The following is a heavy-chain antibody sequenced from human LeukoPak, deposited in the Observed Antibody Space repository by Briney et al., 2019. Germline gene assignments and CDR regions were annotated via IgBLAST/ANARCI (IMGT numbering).Heavy chain of an antibody. V-gene: IGHV1-2*02. CDR1: GGTFSTSA. D-gene: IGHD6-19*01. J-gene: IGHJ4*02. CDR3: TTPQGSGWSYYFDY. Sequence: ASVKVSCKASGGTFSTSAIDWVRQAPGQGLEWMGWINPNSGGTNYAQKFQGRVTMTRDTSISTAYMELSRLRSDDTAVYYCTTPQGSGWSYYFDYWGQGTLVTVSS. CDR2: INPNSGGT.